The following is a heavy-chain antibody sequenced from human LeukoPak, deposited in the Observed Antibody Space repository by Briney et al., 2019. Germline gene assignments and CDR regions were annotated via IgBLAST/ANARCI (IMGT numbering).Heavy chain of an antibody. CDR3: AKVRLYGDYPEIDY. CDR1: GFTFSSYA. Sequence: PGGSLRLSCAASGFTFSSYAINWVRQAPGKGPEWVSGTSGSGGRTYYADSVKGRFTISRENSKNTLYLQMNSLRAEDTAVYYCAKVRLYGDYPEIDYWGQGTLVAVSS. V-gene: IGHV3-23*01. CDR2: TSGSGGRT. D-gene: IGHD4-17*01. J-gene: IGHJ4*02.